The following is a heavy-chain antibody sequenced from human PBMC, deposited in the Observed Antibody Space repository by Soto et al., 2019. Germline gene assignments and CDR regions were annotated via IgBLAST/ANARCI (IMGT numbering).Heavy chain of an antibody. CDR3: ARVVDYWGTWYFDL. Sequence: QLQLQESGSGLVKPSQTLSLTCAVSGGSISSGGYSWSWIRQPLGKGLEWIGYIYHSGSTYYNPSLKSRVTISVDRSKNQFSLKLSSVTAADTAVYYCARVVDYWGTWYFDLWGRGTLVTVSS. CDR2: IYHSGST. J-gene: IGHJ2*01. D-gene: IGHD4-17*01. CDR1: GGSISSGGYS. V-gene: IGHV4-30-2*01.